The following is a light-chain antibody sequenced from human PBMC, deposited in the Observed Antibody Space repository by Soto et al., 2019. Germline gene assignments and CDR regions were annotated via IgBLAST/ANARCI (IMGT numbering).Light chain of an antibody. CDR2: GTS. CDR3: QQYGNSPVT. J-gene: IGKJ4*01. CDR1: QSISSY. V-gene: IGKV3-20*01. Sequence: EIVMPQSLATLSVSPGARSPLSGRASQSISSYLAWYQQNPGQAPRLLIYGTSSRDTGIPDRFSGSGSGTDFTLTISRLESEDFAVYYCQQYGNSPVTFGGGTKVDIK.